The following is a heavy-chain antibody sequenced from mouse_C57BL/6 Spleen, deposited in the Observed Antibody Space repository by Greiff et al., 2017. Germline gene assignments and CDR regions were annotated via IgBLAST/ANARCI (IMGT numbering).Heavy chain of an antibody. CDR1: GFTFSSYA. V-gene: IGHV5-4*01. CDR3: ARDQEDDYDGGPWFAY. Sequence: EVMLVESGGGLVKPGGSLKLSCAASGFTFSSYAMSWVRQTPEKRLEWVATISDGGSYTYYPDNVKGRFNISRDNAKNNLYLQMSHLKSEDTAMYYCARDQEDDYDGGPWFAYWGQGTLVTVSA. CDR2: ISDGGSYT. J-gene: IGHJ3*01. D-gene: IGHD2-4*01.